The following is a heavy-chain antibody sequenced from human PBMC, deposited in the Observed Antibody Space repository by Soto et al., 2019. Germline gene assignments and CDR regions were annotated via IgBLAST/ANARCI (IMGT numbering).Heavy chain of an antibody. CDR3: AKTGFWSGYRVADY. V-gene: IGHV4-39*01. Sequence: PSETLSLTCTVSDGSISSRSSYWGWIRQPPGKGLEWIGSINYSGSTYYNPSLKSRITITTDTSKNQFSLKLNSVTAADTAVYFCAKTGFWSGYRVADYWGQGTLVTVSS. CDR1: DGSISSRSSY. J-gene: IGHJ4*02. D-gene: IGHD3-3*01. CDR2: INYSGST.